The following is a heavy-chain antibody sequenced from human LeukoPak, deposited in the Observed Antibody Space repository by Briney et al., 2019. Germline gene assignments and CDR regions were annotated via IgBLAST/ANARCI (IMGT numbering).Heavy chain of an antibody. Sequence: ASVKISCKGSGYRFTSYWIGWVRQMPGKGLEWMGIIYPGDSDTTYSPSFQGQVTISADKSISTAYLQWSSLKASDTAMYYCARHPHYYDSSGHYFDYWGQGTLVTVSS. J-gene: IGHJ4*02. CDR2: IYPGDSDT. CDR3: ARHPHYYDSSGHYFDY. V-gene: IGHV5-51*01. CDR1: GYRFTSYW. D-gene: IGHD3-22*01.